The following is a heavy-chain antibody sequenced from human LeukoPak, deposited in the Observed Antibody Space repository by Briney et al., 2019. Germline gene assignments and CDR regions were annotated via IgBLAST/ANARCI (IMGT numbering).Heavy chain of an antibody. V-gene: IGHV3-30*02. CDR1: GFTFSSYG. Sequence: GGSLRLSCAASGFTFSSYGMHWVRQAPGKGLEWVAFIRYDGSNKYYADSVEGRFTISRDNSKNTLYLQMNSLRAEDTAVYYCAKLGGYYDSSGYFDYWGQGTLVTVSS. D-gene: IGHD3-22*01. CDR2: IRYDGSNK. J-gene: IGHJ4*02. CDR3: AKLGGYYDSSGYFDY.